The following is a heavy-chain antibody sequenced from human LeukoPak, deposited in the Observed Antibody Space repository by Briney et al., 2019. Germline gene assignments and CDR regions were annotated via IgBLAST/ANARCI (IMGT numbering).Heavy chain of an antibody. CDR3: AKDFYDFWSGNYGDDYYYGMDV. CDR1: GFTFSSYG. V-gene: IGHV3-30*18. Sequence: PGGSLRLSCAASGFTFSSYGMHWVRQAPGKGLEWVAVISYDGSNKYYADSVKGRFTISRDNSKKTLYLQMNSLRAEDTAVYYCAKDFYDFWSGNYGDDYYYGMDVWGQGTTVTVS. CDR2: ISYDGSNK. D-gene: IGHD3-3*01. J-gene: IGHJ6*02.